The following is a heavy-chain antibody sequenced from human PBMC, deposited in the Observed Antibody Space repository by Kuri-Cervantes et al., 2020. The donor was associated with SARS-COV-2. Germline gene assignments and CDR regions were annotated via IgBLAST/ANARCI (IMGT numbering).Heavy chain of an antibody. V-gene: IGHV3-23*01. D-gene: IGHD2-21*02. CDR3: ARAYCGGDCEFDY. Sequence: GGSLRLSCAASGFTFGSYVMNWVRQAPGKGLEWVSTTSVSGGSTYYADSVKGRFTISRDSSENTLYLQMNSLRAEDTAVYYCARAYCGGDCEFDYWGPGTLVTVSS. CDR2: TSVSGGST. J-gene: IGHJ4*02. CDR1: GFTFGSYV.